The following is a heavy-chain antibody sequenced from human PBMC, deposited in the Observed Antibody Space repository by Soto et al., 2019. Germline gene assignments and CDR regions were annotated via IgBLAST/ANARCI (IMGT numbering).Heavy chain of an antibody. J-gene: IGHJ6*02. CDR2: TSYDGSNK. CDR3: AKPGTGYDFWSGYYHV. Sequence: PGGAPRLSRAAPGFTFSSYGMHWGRQAPGKGLEWVAVTSYDGSNKYYADSVKGRFTISRDNSKNTLYLSMNSLRAEDTAVYYCAKPGTGYDFWSGYYHVWGQGTTVTVSS. V-gene: IGHV3-30*18. D-gene: IGHD3-3*01. CDR1: GFTFSSYG.